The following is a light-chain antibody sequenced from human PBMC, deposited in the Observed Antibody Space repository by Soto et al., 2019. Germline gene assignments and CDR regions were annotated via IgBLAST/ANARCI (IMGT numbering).Light chain of an antibody. Sequence: EIVMTQSPDSLAVSLGERATINCKSSQSVIHTSNNKSYLAWYQQKAGQPPELLLYWASARDSGVPDRFSGSGSGTDFTLTISSLQAEDVAVYYCQQYYSTPRTFGQGTKVDIK. CDR1: QSVIHTSNNKSY. J-gene: IGKJ2*01. CDR3: QQYYSTPRT. V-gene: IGKV4-1*01. CDR2: WAS.